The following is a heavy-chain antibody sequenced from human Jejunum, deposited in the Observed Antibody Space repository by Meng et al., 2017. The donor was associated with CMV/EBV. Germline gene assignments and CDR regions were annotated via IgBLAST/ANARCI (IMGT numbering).Heavy chain of an antibody. CDR2: INEDGSAK. J-gene: IGHJ4*02. CDR3: ATRGQAPAN. V-gene: IGHV3-7*01. Sequence: SGGVSGFPVNHYSMTWVRQAPGKGLEWVANINEDGSAKHYVGSVRGRFTISRDNARNSLYLQMNSLTVDDTAVYFCATRGQAPANWGQGTLVTVSS. CDR1: GFPVNHYS.